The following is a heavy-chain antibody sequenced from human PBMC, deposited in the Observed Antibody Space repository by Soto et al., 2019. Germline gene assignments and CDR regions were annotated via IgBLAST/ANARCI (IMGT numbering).Heavy chain of an antibody. Sequence: PGGFLRLSCAASGFAFANYEMHWVRQAPGKGLDWVAYINGGGDVKYYADSVEGRFTISKDNAKNALFLQMDNLRAEDTAIYYCARLXGDGFWKSYSPYNLFESWGQGALVTVSS. J-gene: IGHJ5*01. CDR3: ARLXGDGFWKSYSPYNLFES. D-gene: IGHD3-3*01. CDR1: GFAFANYE. CDR2: INGGGDVK. V-gene: IGHV3-48*03.